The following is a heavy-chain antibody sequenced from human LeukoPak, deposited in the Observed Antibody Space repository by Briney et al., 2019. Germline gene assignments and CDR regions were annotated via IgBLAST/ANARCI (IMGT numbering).Heavy chain of an antibody. CDR2: ISGSGGST. V-gene: IGHV3-23*01. CDR1: GFTFSSYA. Sequence: GGSLRLSCAASGFTFSSYAMSWVRQAPGKGLEWVSAISGSGGSTYYADSVKGRFTISRDNSKNTLYLQMNSLRAEDTAVYYCAKSPPVVVAVAATLVQHWGQGTLVTVSS. D-gene: IGHD2-15*01. CDR3: AKSPPVVVAVAATLVQH. J-gene: IGHJ1*01.